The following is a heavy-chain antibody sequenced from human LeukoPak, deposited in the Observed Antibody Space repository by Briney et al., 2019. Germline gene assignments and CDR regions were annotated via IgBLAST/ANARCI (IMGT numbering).Heavy chain of an antibody. V-gene: IGHV4-39*01. Sequence: MPSETLSLTCTVSGGSISSSSYYWGWIRQPPGKGLEWIGSIYFSGSTYYNPSLKSRVTISVDTSTNQFSLKLTSVTAADTAVYYCARLAFYYDSSGYYATWYYFDHWGQGTLVTVSS. D-gene: IGHD3-22*01. CDR2: IYFSGST. CDR3: ARLAFYYDSSGYYATWYYFDH. J-gene: IGHJ4*02. CDR1: GGSISSSSYY.